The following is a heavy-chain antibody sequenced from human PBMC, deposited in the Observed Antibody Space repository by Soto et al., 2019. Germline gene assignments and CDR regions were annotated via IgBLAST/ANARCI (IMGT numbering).Heavy chain of an antibody. CDR2: ISSSSSYI. D-gene: IGHD3-22*01. CDR1: GFTFSSYS. CDR3: ARDRHDEDYYDSSGYYYRWFDP. V-gene: IGHV3-21*01. Sequence: PGGSLRLSCAASGFTFSSYSMNWVRQAPGKGLEWVSSISSSSSYIYYADSVKGRSTISRDNAKNSLYLQMNSLRAEDTAVYYCARDRHDEDYYDSSGYYYRWFDPWGQGTLVTVSS. J-gene: IGHJ5*02.